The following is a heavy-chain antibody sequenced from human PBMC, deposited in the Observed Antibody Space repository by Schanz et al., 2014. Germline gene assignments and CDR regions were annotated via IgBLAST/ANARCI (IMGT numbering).Heavy chain of an antibody. CDR3: AREEGWGRAAAGPKHYYYGMDV. J-gene: IGHJ6*02. CDR1: GFTFSNYA. CDR2: FIVDSGNT. V-gene: IGHV3-23*01. D-gene: IGHD6-13*01. Sequence: EVQLLESGGGLVRPGGSLRLSCAASGFTFSNYAMSWVRQAPGKGLEWVSGFIVDSGNTYYAGSVKGRFSISRDYSKNTLYLQMNSLRAEDTAVYYCAREEGWGRAAAGPKHYYYGMDVWGQGTTVIVSS.